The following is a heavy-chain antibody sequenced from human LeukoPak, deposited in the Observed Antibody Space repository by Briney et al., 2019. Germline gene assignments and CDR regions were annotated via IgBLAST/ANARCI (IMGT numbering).Heavy chain of an antibody. D-gene: IGHD4-17*01. CDR3: AKDRGTRVGYGDYQNAFDI. Sequence: GGSLRLSCAASGFTFSRYAMTWVRQTPGKGLEWVSVIGASGAVTQDADSVKGRFTISRDNSKNTLYLQMNSLRAEDTAVYYCAKDRGTRVGYGDYQNAFDIWGQGTMVTVSS. CDR1: GFTFSRYA. J-gene: IGHJ3*02. CDR2: IGASGAVT. V-gene: IGHV3-23*01.